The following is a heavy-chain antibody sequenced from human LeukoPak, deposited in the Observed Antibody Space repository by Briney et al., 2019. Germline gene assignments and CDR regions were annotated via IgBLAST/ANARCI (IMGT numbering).Heavy chain of an antibody. CDR1: GFTFSSYA. CDR2: ISVSGGST. D-gene: IGHD3-16*01. Sequence: GGSLRLSCAAPGFTFSSYAMSWVRQAPGKGLELVSTISVSGGSTYYADSVKGRFTISRDNSKSTVYLQMNSLRVEDTAVYYCARPVVLGAYLRGAYYFDSWGQGTLVTVSS. V-gene: IGHV3-23*01. J-gene: IGHJ4*02. CDR3: ARPVVLGAYLRGAYYFDS.